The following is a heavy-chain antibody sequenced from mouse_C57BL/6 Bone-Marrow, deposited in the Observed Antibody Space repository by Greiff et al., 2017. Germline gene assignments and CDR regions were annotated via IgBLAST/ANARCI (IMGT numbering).Heavy chain of an antibody. J-gene: IGHJ2*01. CDR1: GFNIKDDY. V-gene: IGHV14-4*01. D-gene: IGHD1-1*02. CDR3: TTWWLPNFDY. Sequence: EVQLVESGAELVRPGASVKLSCTASGFNIKDDYMHWVKQRPEQGLEWIGWIDPENGDTEYASKFQGKATITADTSSNTAYLQLSSLTSEDTAVYYCTTWWLPNFDYGGQGTTLTVSS. CDR2: IDPENGDT.